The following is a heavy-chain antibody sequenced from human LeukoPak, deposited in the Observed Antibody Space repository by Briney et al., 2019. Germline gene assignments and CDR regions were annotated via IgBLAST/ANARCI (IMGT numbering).Heavy chain of an antibody. CDR3: ATDLGGAERGYGDYPGDY. CDR2: IIPILGIA. J-gene: IGHJ4*02. Sequence: SVKVSCKASGGTFSSYAISWVRQAPGQGLEWMGRIIPILGIANYAQKFQGRVTITADKSTSTAYMELSSLRSEDTAVYYCATDLGGAERGYGDYPGDYWGQGTLVTVSS. CDR1: GGTFSSYA. D-gene: IGHD4-17*01. V-gene: IGHV1-69*04.